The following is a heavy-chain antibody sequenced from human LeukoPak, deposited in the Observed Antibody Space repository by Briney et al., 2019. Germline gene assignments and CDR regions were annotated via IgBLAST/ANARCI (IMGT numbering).Heavy chain of an antibody. D-gene: IGHD3-10*01. CDR3: ARSYGSGADP. CDR1: GSSISSYY. CDR2: IYYSGST. Sequence: SETLSLTCTVSGSSISSYYWSWIRQPPGKGLEWIGYIYYSGSTNYNPSLKSRVTISVDTSKDQFSLKLSSVTAADTAVYYCARSYGSGADPWGQGTLVTVSS. V-gene: IGHV4-59*01. J-gene: IGHJ5*02.